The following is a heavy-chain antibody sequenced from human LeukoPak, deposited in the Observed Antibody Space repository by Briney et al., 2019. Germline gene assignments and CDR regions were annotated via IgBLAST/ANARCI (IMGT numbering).Heavy chain of an antibody. D-gene: IGHD3-16*01. V-gene: IGHV3-53*01. CDR1: GFTVSSDC. CDR3: ARIRGDYYFDY. J-gene: IGHJ4*02. CDR2: IYSSGRT. Sequence: GGSLRLSCVASGFTVSSDCITWVRQAPGKGLEWVSLIYSSGRTYYSDSVKGRFTISRDNSKNTLSLQMNSLRAEDSAVYYCARIRGDYYFDYWGQGTLVSVSS.